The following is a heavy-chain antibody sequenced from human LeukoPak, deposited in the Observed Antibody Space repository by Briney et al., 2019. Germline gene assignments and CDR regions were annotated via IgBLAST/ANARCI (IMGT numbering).Heavy chain of an antibody. CDR3: ARGGYSYGLSDY. D-gene: IGHD5-18*01. V-gene: IGHV3-7*01. J-gene: IGHJ4*02. CDR2: IKQDGSEK. CDR1: GFTFSSYW. Sequence: PGGSLRLSCAASGFTFSSYWTSWVRQAPGKGLEWVANIKQDGSEKYYVDSVKGRFTISRDNAKNSLYLQMNSLRAEDTAVYYCARGGYSYGLSDYWGQGTLVTVSS.